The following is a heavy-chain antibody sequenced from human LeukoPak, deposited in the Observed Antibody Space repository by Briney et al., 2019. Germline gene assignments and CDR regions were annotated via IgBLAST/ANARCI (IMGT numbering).Heavy chain of an antibody. CDR1: GFTVSNNY. Sequence: GGSLRRSCAASGFTVSNNYMSWVRQAPGKGLEWVSVIYTGGSTYYADSVKGRFTISRDNSKNTLYLQMNSLRAEDTAVYYCARDTYYYGSGSYYLWGQGTLVTVSS. CDR2: IYTGGST. D-gene: IGHD3-10*01. CDR3: ARDTYYYGSGSYYL. J-gene: IGHJ4*02. V-gene: IGHV3-53*01.